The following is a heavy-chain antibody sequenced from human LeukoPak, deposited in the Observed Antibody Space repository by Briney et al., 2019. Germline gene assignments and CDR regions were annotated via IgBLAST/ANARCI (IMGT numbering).Heavy chain of an antibody. D-gene: IGHD3-16*01. J-gene: IGHJ3*02. Sequence: GASVKVSCKASGGTFSSYTISWVRQAPGQGLEWMGRIIPILGIANYAQKFQGRVTIIADKSTSTAYMELSSLRSEDTAVYYCARDRGGIGDAFDIWGQGTMVTVSS. CDR1: GGTFSSYT. CDR3: ARDRGGIGDAFDI. V-gene: IGHV1-69*04. CDR2: IIPILGIA.